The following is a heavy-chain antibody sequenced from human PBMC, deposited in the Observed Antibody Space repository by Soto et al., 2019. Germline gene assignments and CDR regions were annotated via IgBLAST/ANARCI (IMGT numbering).Heavy chain of an antibody. J-gene: IGHJ6*03. V-gene: IGHV3-33*08. Sequence: GGSLRLSCAASGFTFSSYGMHWVRQAPGKGLEWVAVIWYDGSNKYYADSVKGRFTFSRDNSKNTLYLQMNSLRAEDTAVYYCARDWFGSGGNYYYYYMDVWGKGTTVTVSS. CDR3: ARDWFGSGGNYYYYYMDV. CDR2: IWYDGSNK. D-gene: IGHD3-10*01. CDR1: GFTFSSYG.